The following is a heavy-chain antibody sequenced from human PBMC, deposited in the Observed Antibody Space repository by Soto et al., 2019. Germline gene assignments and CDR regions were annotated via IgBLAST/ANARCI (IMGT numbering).Heavy chain of an antibody. CDR1: GYTFTVYY. D-gene: IGHD5-18*01. CDR3: ARDRGYSYGSYYYYYGMDV. V-gene: IGHV1-2*04. CDR2: INPNSGGT. J-gene: IGHJ6*02. Sequence: ASVKVSCKASGYTFTVYYMHGVLQSPLQWLDWMGWINPNSGGTNYAQKFQGWVTMTRDTPISTAYMELSRLRSDDTAVYYCARDRGYSYGSYYYYYGMDVWGQGTTVTVSS.